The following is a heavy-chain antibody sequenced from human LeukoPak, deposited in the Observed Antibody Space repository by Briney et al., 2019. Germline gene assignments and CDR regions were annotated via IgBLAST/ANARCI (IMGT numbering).Heavy chain of an antibody. Sequence: ASVKVSCKASGYTFTSYAMHWVRQAPGQGLEWLGWITNGDGNTKYSQNFQGRVTITRDTSASTAYMEMSSLRSEDTAVYYCVRQGGDPWGQGTLVTVSS. CDR1: GYTFTSYA. J-gene: IGHJ5*02. D-gene: IGHD3-16*01. V-gene: IGHV1-3*04. CDR3: VRQGGDP. CDR2: ITNGDGNT.